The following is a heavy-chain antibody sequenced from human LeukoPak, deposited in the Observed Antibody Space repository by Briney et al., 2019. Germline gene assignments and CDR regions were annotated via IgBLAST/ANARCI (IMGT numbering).Heavy chain of an antibody. V-gene: IGHV3-53*01. CDR2: IYSGGST. Sequence: GGSLRLSCAASGFTVSSNYMSWVRQAPGKGLEWVSVIYSGGSTYYADSVKGRFTISRDNSKNTLYLQMNSLRAEDTAVYYCARDYDFWSGYPWNYGMDVWGQGTTVTVSS. CDR1: GFTVSSNY. D-gene: IGHD3-3*01. CDR3: ARDYDFWSGYPWNYGMDV. J-gene: IGHJ6*02.